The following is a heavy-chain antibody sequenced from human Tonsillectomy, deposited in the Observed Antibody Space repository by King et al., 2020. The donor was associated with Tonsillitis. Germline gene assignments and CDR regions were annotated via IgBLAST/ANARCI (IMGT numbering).Heavy chain of an antibody. CDR2: IDWDVGK. J-gene: IGHJ4*02. V-gene: IGHV2-70*11. Sequence: VTLKESGPALVKPTHTLTLTCTFSGFSLSTRGMCVSWIRQPPGKALEWLARIDWDVGKYYSTYMKTRLTISKDTSKNQVVLTMTNMDPVDTATYYCARIYCTNGVYYLDYWGQGTLVTVSS. CDR1: GFSLSTRGMC. CDR3: ARIYCTNGVYYLDY. D-gene: IGHD2-8*01.